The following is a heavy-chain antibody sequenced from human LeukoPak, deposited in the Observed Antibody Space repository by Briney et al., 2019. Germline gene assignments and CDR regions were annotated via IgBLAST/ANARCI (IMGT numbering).Heavy chain of an antibody. V-gene: IGHV4-59*08. Sequence: KPSETLSLTCTVSGGSISSYYWSWIRQPPGKGLEWIGYIYYSGSTNYNPSLKSRVTISVDTSKNQFSLKLSSVTAADTAVYYCARSCSSTSCYSPYNYYYYMDVWGKGTTVTVSS. D-gene: IGHD2-2*01. CDR3: ARSCSSTSCYSPYNYYYYMDV. J-gene: IGHJ6*03. CDR1: GGSISSYY. CDR2: IYYSGST.